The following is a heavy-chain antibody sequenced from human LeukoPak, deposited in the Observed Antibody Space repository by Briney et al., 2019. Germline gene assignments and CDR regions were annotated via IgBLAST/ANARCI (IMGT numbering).Heavy chain of an antibody. D-gene: IGHD4-11*01. Sequence: GGSLRLSCAASGFTFSNYGMSWVRQAPGKGLEWVSVISGSGANTYYADSVKGRFTISRDNSKNTLYLQVSSLRAEDTAVYYCAKAKSYYSNYDYWGQGTLVTVSS. CDR1: GFTFSNYG. V-gene: IGHV3-23*01. CDR3: AKAKSYYSNYDY. J-gene: IGHJ4*02. CDR2: ISGSGANT.